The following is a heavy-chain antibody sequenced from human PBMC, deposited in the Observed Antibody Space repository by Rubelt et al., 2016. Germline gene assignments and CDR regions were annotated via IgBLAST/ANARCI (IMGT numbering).Heavy chain of an antibody. V-gene: IGHV4-34*01. D-gene: IGHD6-13*01. CDR3: ARHFLSSSLKDY. Sequence: QVQLQQWGAGLLKPSETLSLTCAVYGGSFSGYYWSWIRQPPGKGLEWIGSIYYSGSTYYNPSPKSRVTISVDTSKNQFSLKLSSVTAADTAVYYCARHFLSSSLKDYWGQGTLVTVSS. J-gene: IGHJ4*02. CDR1: GGSFSGYY. CDR2: IYYSGST.